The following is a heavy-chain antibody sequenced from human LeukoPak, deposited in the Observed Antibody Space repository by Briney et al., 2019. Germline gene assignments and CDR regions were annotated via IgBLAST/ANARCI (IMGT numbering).Heavy chain of an antibody. CDR3: ARDLKPYDFWSGYPPVGPDY. D-gene: IGHD3-3*01. J-gene: IGHJ4*02. V-gene: IGHV1-2*02. CDR1: GYTFTGYY. Sequence: ASVKVSCKASGYTFTGYYMHWVRQAPGQGLEWIGWINPNSGGTNYAQKFQGRVTMTRDTSISTAYMELSRLRSDDTAAYYCARDLKPYDFWSGYPPVGPDYWGQGTLVTVSS. CDR2: INPNSGGT.